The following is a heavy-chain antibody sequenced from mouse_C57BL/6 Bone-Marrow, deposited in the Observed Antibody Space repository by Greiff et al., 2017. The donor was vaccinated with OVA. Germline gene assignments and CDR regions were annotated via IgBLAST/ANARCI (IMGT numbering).Heavy chain of an antibody. CDR2: IYPGSGST. J-gene: IGHJ4*01. CDR1: GYTFTSYW. CDR3: ARRDRLWSYATDY. Sequence: VQLQQPGAELVKPGASVKMSCKASGYTFTSYWITWVKQRPGQGLEWIGDIYPGSGSTNYNEKFKSKATLTVDPSSSTAYMQLSSLTSEDSAVYSGARRDRLWSYATDYWGQGTSVTVSS. D-gene: IGHD1-1*02. V-gene: IGHV1-55*01.